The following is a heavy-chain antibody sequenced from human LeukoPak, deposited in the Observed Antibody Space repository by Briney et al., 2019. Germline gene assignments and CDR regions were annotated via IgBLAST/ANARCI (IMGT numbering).Heavy chain of an antibody. J-gene: IGHJ4*02. Sequence: GGSLRLSCAASGFTFSSYAMSWVRQAPGKGLEWVSAISGSGGSTYYADSVKGRFTISRDPSKNSLDLQMDSLRVDDTAVYYCARDLSGYSYGFGGDLWGQGTLVTVSS. CDR1: GFTFSSYA. CDR2: ISGSGGST. D-gene: IGHD5-18*01. CDR3: ARDLSGYSYGFGGDL. V-gene: IGHV3-23*01.